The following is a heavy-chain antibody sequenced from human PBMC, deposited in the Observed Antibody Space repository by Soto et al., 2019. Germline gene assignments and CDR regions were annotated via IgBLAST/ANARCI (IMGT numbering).Heavy chain of an antibody. CDR1: GGTFSSYA. J-gene: IGHJ4*02. D-gene: IGHD2-2*01. CDR3: ARDHWPPPAALVEMATTGFYY. Sequence: ASVKVSCKASGGTFSSYAISWVRQAPGQGLEWMGGIIPIFGTANYAQKFQGRVTITADESTSTAYMELSSLRSEDTAVYYCARDHWPPPAALVEMATTGFYYWGQGTLVTVSS. V-gene: IGHV1-69*13. CDR2: IIPIFGTA.